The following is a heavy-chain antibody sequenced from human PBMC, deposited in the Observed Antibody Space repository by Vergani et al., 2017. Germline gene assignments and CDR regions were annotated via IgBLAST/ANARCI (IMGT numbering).Heavy chain of an antibody. CDR2: IYNSGNG. CDR1: GDSIISRSYY. J-gene: IGHJ5*02. CDR3: ARHSTVEWLVKLGWIDP. Sequence: QVQLQESGPGLVKASETLSLTCTVSGDSIISRSYYWGWIRQPPGKGLEWIGSIYNSGNGDSSSSLKSRVTISADTSKNQFSLRLTSVTAADTAVYFCARHSTVEWLVKLGWIDPWGQGILVTVSS. D-gene: IGHD6-19*01. V-gene: IGHV4-39*01.